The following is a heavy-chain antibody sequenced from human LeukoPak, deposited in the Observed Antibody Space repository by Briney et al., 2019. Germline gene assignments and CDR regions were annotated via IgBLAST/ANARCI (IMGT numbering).Heavy chain of an antibody. CDR1: GFTFSSYS. CDR3: ARDRGYCRSTSCYSYWFDS. J-gene: IGHJ5*01. V-gene: IGHV3-48*04. CDR2: ISSSGGTI. Sequence: HPGGSLRLSCAASGFTFSSYSVNWVRQAPGKGLEWVSFISSSGGTIYYADSVKGRFTISRDNADNSLYLQMNSLRGEDTAVYYCARDRGYCRSTSCYSYWFDSRGQGTLVTVSS. D-gene: IGHD2-2*03.